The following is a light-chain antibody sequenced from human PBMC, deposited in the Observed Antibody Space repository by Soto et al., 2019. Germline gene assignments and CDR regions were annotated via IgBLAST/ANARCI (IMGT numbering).Light chain of an antibody. J-gene: IGKJ5*01. CDR2: DAS. V-gene: IGKV3-11*01. CDR1: QSVGHY. CDR3: QQRNNWPPIT. Sequence: ENVLTQSPAILSLSPGDTATLSCRASQSVGHYLAWYQQKPGQAPRLVIYDASNRATGVPDRFSGSGSGTDFTLSISHLEPEDFAVYYCQQRNNWPPITFGQGTR.